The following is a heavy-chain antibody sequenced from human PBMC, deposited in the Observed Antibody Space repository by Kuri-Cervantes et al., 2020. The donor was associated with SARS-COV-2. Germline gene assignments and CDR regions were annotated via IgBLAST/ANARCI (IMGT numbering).Heavy chain of an antibody. V-gene: IGHV3-11*04. CDR2: IGPSGTTK. J-gene: IGHJ6*03. CDR3: ASDRVSSKIYYYYYYMDV. Sequence: GESLKISCTVSGGSISSYYWSWIRQAPGKGLEWVSNIGPSGTTKYYADSVKGRFTISRDNSKNTLYLQMNSLRAEDTAVYYCASDRVSSKIYYYYYYMDVWGKGTTVTVSS. D-gene: IGHD1-26*01. CDR1: GGSISSYY.